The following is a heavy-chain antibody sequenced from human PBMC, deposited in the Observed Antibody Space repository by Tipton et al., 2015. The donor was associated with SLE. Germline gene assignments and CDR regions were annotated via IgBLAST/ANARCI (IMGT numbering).Heavy chain of an antibody. CDR2: IYYSGST. Sequence: TLSLTCTVSGGSISSSSYYWGWIRQPPGKGLEWIGSIYYSGSTYYNPSLKSRVTISVDTSKNQFSLKVNSVTAADTAAYYCARGYYYYMDVWGKGTTVTVSS. CDR3: ARGYYYYMDV. J-gene: IGHJ6*03. CDR1: GGSISSSSYY. V-gene: IGHV4-39*07.